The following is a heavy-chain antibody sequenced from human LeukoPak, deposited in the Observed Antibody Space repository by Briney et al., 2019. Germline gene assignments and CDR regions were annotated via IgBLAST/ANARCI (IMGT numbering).Heavy chain of an antibody. CDR3: ARDLSIVATIGGAFDI. CDR1: GFTFSSYA. Sequence: QTGGSLRLSCAASGFTFSSYAMHWVRQAPGKGLEWVAVISYDGSNKYYADSVKGRFTISRDNSKNTLYLQMNSLRAEDTAVYYCARDLSIVATIGGAFDIWGQGTMVTVSS. CDR2: ISYDGSNK. J-gene: IGHJ3*02. V-gene: IGHV3-30*04. D-gene: IGHD5-12*01.